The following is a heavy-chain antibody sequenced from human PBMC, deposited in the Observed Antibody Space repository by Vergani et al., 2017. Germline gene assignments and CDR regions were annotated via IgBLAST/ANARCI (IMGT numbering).Heavy chain of an antibody. D-gene: IGHD5-18*01. J-gene: IGHJ4*02. CDR2: ISSSGGTI. CDR1: GFTFSSYD. V-gene: IGHV3-48*03. CDR3: ARDGNNYGTTFDY. Sequence: EVQLVESGGGLVQPGGSLRLSCAASGFTFSSYDMNWVRQAPGKGLEWVSYISSSGGTIYYADSVKGRFTISRDNAKNSLYLQMNSLGAEDTAVYYCARDGNNYGTTFDYWGQGTLVTVSS.